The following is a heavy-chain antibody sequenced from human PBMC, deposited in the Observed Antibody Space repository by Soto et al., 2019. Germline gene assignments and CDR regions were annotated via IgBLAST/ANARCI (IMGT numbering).Heavy chain of an antibody. J-gene: IGHJ6*02. CDR1: GDSISNSKW. V-gene: IGHV4-4*02. CDR2: IDHNGIT. CDR3: VRLNRDHYYYGMDV. Sequence: PSETLSLTCAVSGDSISNSKWWTWVRQTPGKGLEWIGKIDHNGITNYNPSLESRVTILKDNSKNQLSLKLSSVTGADSAVYYCVRLNRDHYYYGMDVWGQGATVTVSS.